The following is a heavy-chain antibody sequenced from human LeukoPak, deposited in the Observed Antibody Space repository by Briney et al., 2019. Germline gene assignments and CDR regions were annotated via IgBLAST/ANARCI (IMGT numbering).Heavy chain of an antibody. Sequence: ASVKVSCKASGYTFTGYSMHWVRQAPGQGLEWMGWISAYNGNTNYAQKFQGRVTMTRDTSISTAYMELSRLRSDDTAVYYCARDGRAGAFDIWGQGTMVTVSS. CDR1: GYTFTGYS. J-gene: IGHJ3*02. V-gene: IGHV1-2*02. CDR2: ISAYNGNT. CDR3: ARDGRAGAFDI.